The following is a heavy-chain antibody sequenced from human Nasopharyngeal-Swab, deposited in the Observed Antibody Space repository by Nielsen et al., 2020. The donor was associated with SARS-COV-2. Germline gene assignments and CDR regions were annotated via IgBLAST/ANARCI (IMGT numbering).Heavy chain of an antibody. V-gene: IGHV3-48*04. J-gene: IGHJ4*02. CDR3: AGAPGNGLGITFFDY. CDR2: ISSSSSTI. Sequence: GESLKISCAASGFTFSSYSMNWVRQAPGKGLEWVSYISSSSSTIYYADSVRGRFTISRDNAKNSLYLQMNSLRAEDTAVYYCAGAPGNGLGITFFDYWGQGTLVTVSS. CDR1: GFTFSSYS. D-gene: IGHD2-8*01.